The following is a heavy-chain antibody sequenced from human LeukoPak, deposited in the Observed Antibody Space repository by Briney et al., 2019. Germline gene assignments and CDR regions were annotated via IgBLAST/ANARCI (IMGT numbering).Heavy chain of an antibody. CDR1: XXXXXSYA. J-gene: IGHJ5*02. Sequence: GGSLXXXXXXXXXXXXSYAMSWVRXAPGKGLEWVSAISGSGGSTYYADSVKGRFTISRDNSKNTLYLQMNSLRAEDTAVYYCAKFSSYGSSWGQGTLVTVSS. V-gene: IGHV3-23*01. CDR3: AKFSSYGSS. D-gene: IGHD5-18*01. CDR2: ISGSGGST.